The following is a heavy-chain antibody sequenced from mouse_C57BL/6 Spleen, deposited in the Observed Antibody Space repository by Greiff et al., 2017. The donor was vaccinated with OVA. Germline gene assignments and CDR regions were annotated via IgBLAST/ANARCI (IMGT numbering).Heavy chain of an antibody. CDR1: GYTFTDYN. V-gene: IGHV1-18*01. J-gene: IGHJ3*01. D-gene: IGHD2-4*01. CDR3: ARGTFYYDYGY. Sequence: VQLQQSGPELVKPGASVKIPCKASGYTFTDYNMDWVKQSHGKSLEWIGDINPNNGGTIYNQKFKGKATLTVDKSSSTAYMELRSLTSEDTAVYYCARGTFYYDYGYWGQGTLVTVSA. CDR2: INPNNGGT.